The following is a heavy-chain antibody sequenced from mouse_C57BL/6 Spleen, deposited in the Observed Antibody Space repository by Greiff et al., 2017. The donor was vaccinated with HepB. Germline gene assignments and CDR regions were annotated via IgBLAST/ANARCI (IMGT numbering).Heavy chain of an antibody. V-gene: IGHV14-2*01. CDR3: ARERGEGVYYFDY. Sequence: VQLQQSGAELVKPGASVKLSCTASGFNIKDYYMHWVKQRTEQGLEWIGRIDPEDGETKYAPKFQGKDTITADTSSNTAYLQLSSLTSEDTPVYYCARERGEGVYYFDYWGQGTTLTVSS. CDR2: IDPEDGET. J-gene: IGHJ2*01. CDR1: GFNIKDYY.